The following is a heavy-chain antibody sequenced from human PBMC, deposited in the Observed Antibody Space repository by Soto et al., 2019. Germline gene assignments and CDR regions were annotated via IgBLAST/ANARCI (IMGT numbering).Heavy chain of an antibody. J-gene: IGHJ3*01. CDR3: ARGSYYDSSGYLL. V-gene: IGHV1-18*04. CDR1: GYTFTGYY. CDR2: ISAYNGNT. D-gene: IGHD3-22*01. Sequence: ASVKVSCKASGYTFTGYYMHWVRQAPGQGLEWMGWISAYNGNTNYAQKLQGRVTMTTDTSTSTAYMELRSLRSDDTAVYYCARGSYYDSSGYLLWGQGTMVTVSS.